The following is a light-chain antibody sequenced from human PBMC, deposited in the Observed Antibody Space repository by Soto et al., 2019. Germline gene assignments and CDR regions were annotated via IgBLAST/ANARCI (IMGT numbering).Light chain of an antibody. J-gene: IGKJ1*01. V-gene: IGKV1-5*03. Sequence: DIQMTQSPSTLSASVGDRVTITCRASQSISSWLAWYQQKPGKAPNLLIYKASNLERGVPSRFSGSGSGTEFTLTISSLQPDDFATYYCQHFNSYPWTFGQGTKVDIK. CDR2: KAS. CDR1: QSISSW. CDR3: QHFNSYPWT.